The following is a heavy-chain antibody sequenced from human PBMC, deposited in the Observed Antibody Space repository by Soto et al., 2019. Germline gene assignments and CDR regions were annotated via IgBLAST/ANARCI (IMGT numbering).Heavy chain of an antibody. CDR3: ARRRIAVAGNFDY. CDR1: GGSISSSSYY. V-gene: IGHV4-39*01. J-gene: IGHJ4*02. CDR2: IYYSGST. D-gene: IGHD6-19*01. Sequence: QLQLQESGPGLVKPSETLSLTCTVSGGSISSSSYYWGWIRQPPGKGLEWIGSIYYSGSTYYNPSLKCRVPISVDTSKNQFSLKLSAVTAADTAVYYCARRRIAVAGNFDYWGQGTLVTVSS.